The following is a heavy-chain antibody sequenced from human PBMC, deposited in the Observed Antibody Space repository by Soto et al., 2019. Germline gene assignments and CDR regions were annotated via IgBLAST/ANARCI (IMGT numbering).Heavy chain of an antibody. D-gene: IGHD6-25*01. CDR1: GYTFYSYG. Sequence: QVHLVQSGPELKKPGASVKVSCKTSGYTFYSYGISWVRQAPGLGLEWVGWINAFNGDTNNAEKYQGRVTMTTDTSTTTVYMEVRNLRFDDTAVYYCARWGRGDGYNDLDYWGQGTLVTVSS. V-gene: IGHV1-18*01. CDR2: INAFNGDT. J-gene: IGHJ4*02. CDR3: ARWGRGDGYNDLDY.